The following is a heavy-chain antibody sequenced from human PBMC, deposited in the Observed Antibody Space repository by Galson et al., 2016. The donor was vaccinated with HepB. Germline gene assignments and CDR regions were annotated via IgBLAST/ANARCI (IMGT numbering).Heavy chain of an antibody. CDR2: LYPDGRT. D-gene: IGHD6-19*01. CDR3: AKDSGWYGNGYFDL. Sequence: SLRLSCAASGFSVSGNYMSWVRQAPGKGLEWVSVLYPDGRTYYGDSVKDRFTISRDNSQNILFLQMNSLRAEDTSVCYCAKDSGWYGNGYFDLWGRGTLLTVSS. J-gene: IGHJ2*01. CDR1: GFSVSGNY. V-gene: IGHV3-66*01.